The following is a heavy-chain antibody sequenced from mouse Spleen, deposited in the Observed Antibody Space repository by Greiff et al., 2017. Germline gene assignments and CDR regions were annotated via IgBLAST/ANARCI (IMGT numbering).Heavy chain of an antibody. Sequence: QVQLQQSGPGLVQPSQSLSITCTVSGFSLTSYGVHWVRQSPGKGLEWLGVIWSGGSTDYNAAFISRLSISKDNSKSQVFFKMNSLQADDTVIYYCATHDGYSLAYWGQGTLVTVSA. CDR3: ATHDGYSLAY. CDR2: IWSGGST. V-gene: IGHV2-2*01. CDR1: GFSLTSYG. D-gene: IGHD2-3*01. J-gene: IGHJ3*01.